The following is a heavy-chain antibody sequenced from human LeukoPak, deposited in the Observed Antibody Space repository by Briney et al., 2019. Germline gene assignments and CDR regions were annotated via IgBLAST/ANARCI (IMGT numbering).Heavy chain of an antibody. CDR1: GGSFSGYY. J-gene: IGHJ4*02. Sequence: PSETLPLTCAVYGGSFSGYYWSWLRQPPGKGLEWIGEINHSGSTNYNPSLKSRVTISVDTSKNQFSLKLSSVTAADTAVYYCARALLRRGGDYWGQGTLVTVSS. CDR2: INHSGST. CDR3: ARALLRRGGDY. V-gene: IGHV4-34*01. D-gene: IGHD2/OR15-2a*01.